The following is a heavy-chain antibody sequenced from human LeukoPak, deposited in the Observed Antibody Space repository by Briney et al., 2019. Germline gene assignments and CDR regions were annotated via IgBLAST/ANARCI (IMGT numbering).Heavy chain of an antibody. CDR3: ARDDFWSGPDAFDI. Sequence: ASVKVSCKASGYTFTGYYMHWVRQAPGQGLEWMGWINPNSGGTNYAQKFQGRVAMTRDTSISTAYMELSRLRSDDTAVYYCARDDFWSGPDAFDIWGQGTMVTVSS. D-gene: IGHD3-3*01. CDR1: GYTFTGYY. J-gene: IGHJ3*02. CDR2: INPNSGGT. V-gene: IGHV1-2*02.